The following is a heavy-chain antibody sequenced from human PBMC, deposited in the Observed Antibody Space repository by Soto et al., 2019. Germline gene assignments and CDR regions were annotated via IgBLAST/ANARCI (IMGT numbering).Heavy chain of an antibody. CDR1: GYTFTSYG. V-gene: IGHV1-18*01. CDR2: ISAYNGNT. CDR3: ARCIRSCSGGSCYCNWFDP. Sequence: ASVKVSCKASGYTFTSYGISWVRQAPGQGLEWMGWISAYNGNTNYAQKLQGRVTMTTDTSTSTAYMELRSLRSDDTAVYYCARCIRSCSGGSCYCNWFDPWGQGTLLTVSS. J-gene: IGHJ5*02. D-gene: IGHD2-15*01.